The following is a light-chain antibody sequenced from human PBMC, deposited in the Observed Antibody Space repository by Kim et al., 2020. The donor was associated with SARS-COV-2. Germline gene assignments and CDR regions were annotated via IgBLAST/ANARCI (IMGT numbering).Light chain of an antibody. Sequence: EIVLTQSPGTLSLSPGERATLSCRASQSVSSSYLAWYQQKPGQAPRLLIYDASSRATGIPDRFSGSGSGTDFTLTISRLEPEDFAVYYCQQKRTFGQGTKVDIK. CDR3: QQKRT. V-gene: IGKV3-20*01. CDR2: DAS. J-gene: IGKJ1*01. CDR1: QSVSSSY.